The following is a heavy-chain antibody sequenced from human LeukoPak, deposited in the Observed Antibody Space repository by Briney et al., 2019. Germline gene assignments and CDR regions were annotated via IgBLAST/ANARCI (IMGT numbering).Heavy chain of an antibody. CDR1: GFTFSSYA. V-gene: IGHV3-30*04. Sequence: PGGSLRLSCAASGFTFSSYAMHWVRQAPGKGLEWVAVISYDGSNKYYADSVKGRFTISRDNSKNTLYLQMNSLRAEDTAVYYCARDTGGDRGYWGQGTLATVSS. D-gene: IGHD2-8*02. J-gene: IGHJ4*02. CDR2: ISYDGSNK. CDR3: ARDTGGDRGY.